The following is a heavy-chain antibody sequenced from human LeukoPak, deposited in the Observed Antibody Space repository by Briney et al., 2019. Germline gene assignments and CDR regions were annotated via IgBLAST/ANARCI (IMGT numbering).Heavy chain of an antibody. V-gene: IGHV3-48*03. D-gene: IGHD6-19*01. CDR3: VRGYSSGWLELLYFDY. CDR1: GFTFSSYE. J-gene: IGHJ4*02. CDR2: ISSSGSTI. Sequence: GGSLRLSCVASGFTFSSYEMNWVRQAPGKGLEWVSYISSSGSTIYYADSVKGRFTISRDNAKNSLYLQMNSLRAEDTAVYYCVRGYSSGWLELLYFDYWGQGTLVTVSS.